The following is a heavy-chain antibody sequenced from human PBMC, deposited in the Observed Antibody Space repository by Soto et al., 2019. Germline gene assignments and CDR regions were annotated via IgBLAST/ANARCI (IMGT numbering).Heavy chain of an antibody. CDR2: IRSKDYGGTK. CDR3: TRDGIYSGFYYFDY. D-gene: IGHD5-12*01. V-gene: IGHV3-49*04. J-gene: IGHJ4*02. CDR1: GFTFGDYA. Sequence: GGSLRLSCTASGFTFGDYAMSWVRQAPGKGLEWVGFIRSKDYGGTKEYAASVKGRFTISRDDSKSIAYLQMNSLKTEDTAVYYCTRDGIYSGFYYFDYWGQGTLVTVSS.